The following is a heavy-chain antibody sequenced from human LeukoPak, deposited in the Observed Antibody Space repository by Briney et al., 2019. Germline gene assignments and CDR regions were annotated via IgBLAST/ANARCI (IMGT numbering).Heavy chain of an antibody. V-gene: IGHV4-34*01. Sequence: SETLSLTCAVYGGSFSGYYWSWIRQPPGKGLEWIGEINHSGSTNYNPSLKSRVTISVDTSKNQFSLKLSSVTAADTAVYYCARRYSGSYFLRSFDIWGQGTMVTVSS. CDR2: INHSGST. CDR1: GGSFSGYY. CDR3: ARRYSGSYFLRSFDI. D-gene: IGHD1-26*01. J-gene: IGHJ3*02.